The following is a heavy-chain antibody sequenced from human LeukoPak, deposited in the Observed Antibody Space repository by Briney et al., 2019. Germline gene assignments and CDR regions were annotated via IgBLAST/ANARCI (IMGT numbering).Heavy chain of an antibody. CDR1: GFTISASY. CDR2: IYGGGGT. D-gene: IGHD3-10*01. V-gene: IGHV3-53*01. Sequence: PGGSLRLSCAASGFTISASYMNWVRQAPGAGLEWVSVIYGGGGTYYADSVKDRFTISRDNSRNTLFLQMNSLRAEDTAVYYCAKDQGRVSGTGSFEYWGQGTLVTVSS. CDR3: AKDQGRVSGTGSFEY. J-gene: IGHJ4*02.